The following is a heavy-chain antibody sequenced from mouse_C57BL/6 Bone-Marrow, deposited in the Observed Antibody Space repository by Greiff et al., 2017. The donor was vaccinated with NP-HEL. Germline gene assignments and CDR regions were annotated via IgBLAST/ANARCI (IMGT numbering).Heavy chain of an antibody. CDR2: INPNNGGT. V-gene: IGHV1-22*01. J-gene: IGHJ3*01. CDR1: GYTFTDYN. Sequence: EVQLVESGPELVKPGASVKMSCKASGYTFTDYNMHWVKQSHGKSLEWIGYINPNNGGTSYNQKFKGKATLTVNKSSSTAYMELRSLTSEDSAVYYCAEGARGFAYWGQGTLVTVSA. CDR3: AEGARGFAY. D-gene: IGHD3-3*01.